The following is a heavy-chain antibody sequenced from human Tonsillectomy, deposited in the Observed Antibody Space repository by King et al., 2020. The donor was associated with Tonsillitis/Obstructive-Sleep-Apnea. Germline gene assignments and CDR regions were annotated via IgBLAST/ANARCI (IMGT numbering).Heavy chain of an antibody. CDR3: ARDYCSGGRCYSEWFDP. Sequence: QLVQSGAEVKKPGASVKVSCKASGYTFTSYGITWVRQAPGLGLEWMGWISAYIGETKYGQKFQGRVAMTTDTSTSTADMELRSLRSDDTAVYYCARDYCSGGRCYSEWFDPWGQGTLVTVSS. CDR1: GYTFTSYG. V-gene: IGHV1-18*01. D-gene: IGHD2-15*01. CDR2: ISAYIGET. J-gene: IGHJ5*02.